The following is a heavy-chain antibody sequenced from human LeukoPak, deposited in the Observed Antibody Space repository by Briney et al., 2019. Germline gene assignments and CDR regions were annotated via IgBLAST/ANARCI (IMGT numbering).Heavy chain of an antibody. CDR2: IYYSGST. CDR1: GASINTSY. CDR3: ARGGYYDFWSGYSDGYFDL. D-gene: IGHD3-3*01. V-gene: IGHV4-59*12. Sequence: SETLSLTCIVSGASINTSYWSWIRQPPGKGLEWIGYIYYSGSTNYNPSLKSRVTMSVDTSKNQFSLKLSSVTAADTAVYYCARGGYYDFWSGYSDGYFDLWGRGTLVTVSS. J-gene: IGHJ2*01.